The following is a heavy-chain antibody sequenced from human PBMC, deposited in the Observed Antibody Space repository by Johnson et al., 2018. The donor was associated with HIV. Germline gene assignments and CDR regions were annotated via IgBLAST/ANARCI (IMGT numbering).Heavy chain of an antibody. D-gene: IGHD3/OR15-3a*01. J-gene: IGHJ3*02. CDR1: GFTFSSYA. Sequence: QVQLVESGGGVVQPGGSLRLSCAASGFTFSSYAMHWVRQAPGKGLEWVANIKQDGSEKHYVDSVKGRFTISRDNSKNTLYLQMNSLRAEDTAVYYCARGTGGSFDIWGQGRMVTV. CDR2: IKQDGSEK. V-gene: IGHV3-30*02. CDR3: ARGTGGSFDI.